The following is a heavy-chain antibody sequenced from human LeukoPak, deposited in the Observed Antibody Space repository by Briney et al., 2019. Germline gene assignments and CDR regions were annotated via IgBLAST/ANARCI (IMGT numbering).Heavy chain of an antibody. D-gene: IGHD1-26*01. Sequence: ASVKVSCKASGGTFSSYAISWVRQAPGQGLEWMGGIIPIFGTANYAQKFQGRVTITADESTGTAYMELSSLRSEDTAVYYCAILSQGGATIFDYWGQGTLVTVSS. CDR1: GGTFSSYA. J-gene: IGHJ4*02. V-gene: IGHV1-69*01. CDR3: AILSQGGATIFDY. CDR2: IIPIFGTA.